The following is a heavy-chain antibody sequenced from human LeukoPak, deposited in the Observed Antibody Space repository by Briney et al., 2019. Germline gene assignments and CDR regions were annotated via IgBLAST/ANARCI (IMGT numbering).Heavy chain of an antibody. CDR2: INPDNGGT. CDR3: TRDARVGNWFDP. Sequence: ASVKVSCRASGYTFTDYYIHWVRQAPGQGLEWIGWINPDNGGTNYAQQFQGRVTMTRDTSIRTVYMDLSRLRSDDTAVFYCTRDARVGNWFDPWGQGTQVTVSS. J-gene: IGHJ5*02. D-gene: IGHD2-15*01. CDR1: GYTFTDYY. V-gene: IGHV1-2*02.